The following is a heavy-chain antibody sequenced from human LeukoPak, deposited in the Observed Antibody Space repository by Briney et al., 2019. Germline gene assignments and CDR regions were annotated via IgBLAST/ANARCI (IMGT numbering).Heavy chain of an antibody. D-gene: IGHD6-19*01. CDR2: IIPIFGTA. Sequence: SVEVSCKASGRTFSSYAISWVRQAPGQGLEWMGGIIPIFGTANYAQKFQGGVTITADESTSTAYMELSSLRSEDTAVYYCARGTSDSSGWSGYDAFDIWGQGTMVTVSS. CDR3: ARGTSDSSGWSGYDAFDI. J-gene: IGHJ3*02. CDR1: GRTFSSYA. V-gene: IGHV1-69*13.